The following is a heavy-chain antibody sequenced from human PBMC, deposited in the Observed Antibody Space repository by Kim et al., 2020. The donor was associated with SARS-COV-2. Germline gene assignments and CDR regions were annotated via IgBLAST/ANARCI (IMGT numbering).Heavy chain of an antibody. D-gene: IGHD4-17*01. CDR2: ISYDGSNK. J-gene: IGHJ6*03. CDR3: AKDYGDSTTRRYYYYYMDV. CDR1: GFTFSSYG. Sequence: GGSLRLSCAASGFTFSSYGMHWVRQAPGKGLEWVAVISYDGSNKYYADSVKGRFTISRDNSKNTLYLQMNSLRAEDTAVYYCAKDYGDSTTRRYYYYYMDVGGKGTTVTVSS. V-gene: IGHV3-30*18.